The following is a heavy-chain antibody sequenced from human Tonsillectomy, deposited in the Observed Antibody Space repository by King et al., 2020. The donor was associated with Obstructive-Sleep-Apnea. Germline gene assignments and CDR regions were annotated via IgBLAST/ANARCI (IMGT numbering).Heavy chain of an antibody. J-gene: IGHJ4*02. CDR1: GGTFSSYA. CDR3: ARAANLNNLRFDY. D-gene: IGHD1/OR15-1a*01. Sequence: VQLVQSGAEVKKTGSSVKVSCKASGGTFSSYATSWVRQDPGQGLEWMGGIIPILGIANYAQKFQGRVTITADTTTNTAYMELSSLRAEDTAVYYCARAANLNNLRFDYWGQGTLVTVSS. V-gene: IGHV1-69*09. CDR2: IIPILGIA.